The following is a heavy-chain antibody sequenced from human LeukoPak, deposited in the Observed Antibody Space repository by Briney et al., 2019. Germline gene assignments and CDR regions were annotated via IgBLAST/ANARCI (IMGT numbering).Heavy chain of an antibody. D-gene: IGHD4-23*01. CDR3: ARRAGGYSHPYDY. V-gene: IGHV3-53*01. J-gene: IGHJ4*02. CDR1: GLNLTTYA. Sequence: GGSLRLSCAASGLNLTTYAMGWVRQAPGKGVEWVSVIYSGGTTYYADSVKGRFTVSRDNSKNTLYLQMNSLRAEDTAVYYCARRAGGYSHPYDYWGQGILVTVSS. CDR2: IYSGGTT.